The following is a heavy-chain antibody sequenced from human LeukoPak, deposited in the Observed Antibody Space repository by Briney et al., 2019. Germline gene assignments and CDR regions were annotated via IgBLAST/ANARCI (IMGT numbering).Heavy chain of an antibody. CDR1: GFTFSSYG. J-gene: IGHJ6*02. V-gene: IGHV3-33*01. Sequence: GGSLRLSCAASGFTFSSYGMHWVRQAPGKGLEWVAVIWYDGSNKYYADSVKGRFTISRDNSKNTLYLQMNSLRAEDTAVYYCASPPVTTDYYGMDVWGQGTTVTVSS. D-gene: IGHD4-17*01. CDR3: ASPPVTTDYYGMDV. CDR2: IWYDGSNK.